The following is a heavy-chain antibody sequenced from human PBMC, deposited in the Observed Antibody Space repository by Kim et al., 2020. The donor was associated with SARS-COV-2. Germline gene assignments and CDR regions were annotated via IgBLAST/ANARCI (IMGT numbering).Heavy chain of an antibody. CDR1: GFTFSSYW. CDR3: ARVGGSYGNGLDV. J-gene: IGHJ6*02. Sequence: GGSLRLSCAASGFTFSSYWMHWVRQAPGKGLVWVSRINSDGSSTSYADSVKGRFTISRDNAKNTLYLQMNSLRAEDTAVYYCARVGGSYGNGLDVWGQGTMVTVSS. CDR2: INSDGSST. V-gene: IGHV3-74*01. D-gene: IGHD1-26*01.